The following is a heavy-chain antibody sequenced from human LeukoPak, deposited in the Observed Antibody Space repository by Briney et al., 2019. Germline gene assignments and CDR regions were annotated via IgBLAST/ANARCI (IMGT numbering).Heavy chain of an antibody. CDR3: ARDRDYYDRSGQTNAYFDY. J-gene: IGHJ4*02. Sequence: SETLSLTCAVYGGSFSGYYWSWIRQPPGKGLEWIGEINHSGSTNYNPSLKSRVTISVDTSKNQFSLKLSSVTAADTAVYYCARDRDYYDRSGQTNAYFDYWGQGTLVTVSS. V-gene: IGHV4-34*01. CDR2: INHSGST. CDR1: GGSFSGYY. D-gene: IGHD3-22*01.